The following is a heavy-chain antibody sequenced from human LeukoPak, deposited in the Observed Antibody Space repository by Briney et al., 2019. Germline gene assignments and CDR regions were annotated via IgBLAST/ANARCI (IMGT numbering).Heavy chain of an antibody. D-gene: IGHD4-17*01. CDR3: AKARSSTVTTSFDY. Sequence: GGSLRLSCAASGFTFSSFAMIWVRQAPGEGLEWVSTISGSGGSTYYADSVKGRFTISRDNSKNTLYLQMNSLRAEDTAVYYCAKARSSTVTTSFDYWGQGTLVTVSS. V-gene: IGHV3-23*01. J-gene: IGHJ4*02. CDR2: ISGSGGST. CDR1: GFTFSSFA.